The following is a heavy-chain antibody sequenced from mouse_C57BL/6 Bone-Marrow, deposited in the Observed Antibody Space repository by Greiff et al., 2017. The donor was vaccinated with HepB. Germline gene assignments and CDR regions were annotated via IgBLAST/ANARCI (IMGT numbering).Heavy chain of an antibody. CDR3: ARRITTVVAALEYYFDY. D-gene: IGHD1-1*01. CDR2: ILPGSGST. J-gene: IGHJ2*01. V-gene: IGHV1-9*01. Sequence: VKLMESGAELMKPGASVKLSCKATGYTFTGYWIEWVKQRPGHGLEWIGEILPGSGSTNYNEKFKGKATFTADTSSNTAYMQLSSLTTEDSAIYYCARRITTVVAALEYYFDYWGQGTTLTVSS. CDR1: GYTFTGYW.